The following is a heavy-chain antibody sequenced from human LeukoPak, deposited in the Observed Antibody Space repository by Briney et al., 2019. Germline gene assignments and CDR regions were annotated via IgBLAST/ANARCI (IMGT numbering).Heavy chain of an antibody. CDR2: ISGSGGST. V-gene: IGHV3-23*01. CDR1: GFTFSSYA. CDR3: AKVRKQWLVRGRGYYFDY. D-gene: IGHD6-19*01. Sequence: QPGGSLRLSCAASGFTFSSYAMSWVRQAPGKGLEWVSAISGSGGSTYYADSVKGRFTISRDNSKNTLYLQMNSLRAEDTAVYYCAKVRKQWLVRGRGYYFDYWGQGTLVTVSS. J-gene: IGHJ4*02.